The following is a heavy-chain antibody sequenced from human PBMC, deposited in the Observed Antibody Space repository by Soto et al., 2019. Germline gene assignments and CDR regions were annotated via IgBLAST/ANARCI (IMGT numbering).Heavy chain of an antibody. V-gene: IGHV3-23*01. J-gene: IGHJ3*02. D-gene: IGHD1-26*01. Sequence: EVQLLESGGGLVQPGGSLRLSCAASGFTFSSYAMSWVRQAPGKGLEWVSAISGSGGSTYYADSVKGRFTISRDNSKNTLYLQMNSLRAEDTAVYYCAKGRADYSGSYLGEYAGNAFDIWGQGTMVTVSS. CDR3: AKGRADYSGSYLGEYAGNAFDI. CDR1: GFTFSSYA. CDR2: ISGSGGST.